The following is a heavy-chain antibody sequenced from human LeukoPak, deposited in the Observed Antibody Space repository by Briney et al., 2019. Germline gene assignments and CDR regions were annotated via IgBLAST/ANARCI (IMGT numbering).Heavy chain of an antibody. Sequence: GGSLRLSCAASGFTFSSYAMSWVRQAPGKGLEWVSAITGSRGPTYYADSVKGRLTISRDNSKNTPYLQMNRLRAEDTAVYYCTKDAYLGSNWLDPWGQGTLVTVSS. J-gene: IGHJ5*02. CDR1: GFTFSSYA. CDR2: ITGSRGPT. CDR3: TKDAYLGSNWLDP. V-gene: IGHV3-23*01. D-gene: IGHD2/OR15-2a*01.